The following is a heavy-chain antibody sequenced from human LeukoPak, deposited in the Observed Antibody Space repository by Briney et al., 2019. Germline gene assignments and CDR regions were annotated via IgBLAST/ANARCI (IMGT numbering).Heavy chain of an antibody. CDR1: GGSFSGYY. D-gene: IGHD3-10*01. CDR3: ARRSISITDY. V-gene: IGHV4-34*01. J-gene: IGHJ4*02. CDR2: INHSGST. Sequence: PSETLSLTCAVYGGSFSGYYWSWIRQPSGKGLEWIGEINHSGSTNYNPSLKSRVTISVDTSKNQFSLKLSSVTAADTAVYYCARRSISITDYWGQGTLVTVSS.